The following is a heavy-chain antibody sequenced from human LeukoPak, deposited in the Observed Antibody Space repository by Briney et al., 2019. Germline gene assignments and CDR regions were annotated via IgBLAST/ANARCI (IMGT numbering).Heavy chain of an antibody. CDR1: GFTFSAYW. D-gene: IGHD3-10*01. CDR3: ARGLPMVRGVFDY. Sequence: GGSLRLSCAASGFTFSAYWMSWVRQAPGKGLEWVAHIKQDGSDKYYADSVRGRFTVSRDNAKNSLYLQMNSQRAEDTAVYYCARGLPMVRGVFDYWGQGTLVTVSS. V-gene: IGHV3-7*01. J-gene: IGHJ4*02. CDR2: IKQDGSDK.